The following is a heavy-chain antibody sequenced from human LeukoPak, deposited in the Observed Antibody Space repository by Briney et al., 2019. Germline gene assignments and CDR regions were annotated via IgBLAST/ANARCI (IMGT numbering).Heavy chain of an antibody. V-gene: IGHV3-23*01. Sequence: GGSLRLSCAASGFTFSSYAMRWLRQARGEGLEWVSAISGSGGSTYYADSVKGRFTISRDNSKNTLYLQMNSLRAEDTAVYYCAKGSVWFGELLVYYYYYGMDVWGKGTTVTVPS. D-gene: IGHD3-10*01. CDR3: AKGSVWFGELLVYYYYYGMDV. CDR2: ISGSGGST. CDR1: GFTFSSYA. J-gene: IGHJ6*04.